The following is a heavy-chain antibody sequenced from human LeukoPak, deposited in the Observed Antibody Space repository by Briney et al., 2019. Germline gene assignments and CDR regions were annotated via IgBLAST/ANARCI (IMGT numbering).Heavy chain of an antibody. CDR2: INPNSGGT. J-gene: IGHJ6*02. CDR3: ARSSPYHENFEEDV. D-gene: IGHD3-9*01. CDR1: GYTFTGYY. V-gene: IGHV1-2*02. Sequence: ASVKVSCKASGYTFTGYYRHWVRQAPGQGLEWMGWINPNSGGTNYAQKFQGRVTMTTDTSISTAYMQLSRLRSADTAVYRCARSSPYHENFEEDVWGQGPAVIVSS.